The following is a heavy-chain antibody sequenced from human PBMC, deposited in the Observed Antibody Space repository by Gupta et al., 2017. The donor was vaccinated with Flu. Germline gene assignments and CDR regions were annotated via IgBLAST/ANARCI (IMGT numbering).Heavy chain of an antibody. CDR1: GVTLTTNA. V-gene: IGHV1-69*01. CDR3: ALSGWYNYNYYGLDV. Sequence: QVQLVQSGAEVKKPGSSVKVSCKASGVTLTTNAFSWVRQAPGQGLEWVGGIIPMFGTVNYAQNFQVGVTITADESTKTAYMELSSLTFADTAVYYCALSGWYNYNYYGLDVWGQGTTVTVSS. D-gene: IGHD6-19*01. J-gene: IGHJ6*02. CDR2: IIPMFGTV.